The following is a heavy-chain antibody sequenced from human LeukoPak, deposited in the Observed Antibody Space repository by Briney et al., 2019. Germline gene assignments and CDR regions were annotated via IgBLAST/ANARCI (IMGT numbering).Heavy chain of an antibody. CDR2: IRYDGSDK. V-gene: IGHV3-30*02. CDR1: GFAFSSYG. CDR3: APGDSGTYS. Sequence: PGGSLRLSCAASGFAFSSYGMHWVRQAPGKGLEWVAFIRYDGSDKYYADSVKGRITISRDNSKNTVYVQMNSLRAEDTAVYYCAPGDSGTYSWGQGTLVTVSS. D-gene: IGHD3-10*01. J-gene: IGHJ4*02.